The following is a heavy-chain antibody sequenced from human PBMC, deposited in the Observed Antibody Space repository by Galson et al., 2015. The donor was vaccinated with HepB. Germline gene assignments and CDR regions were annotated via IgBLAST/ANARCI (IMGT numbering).Heavy chain of an antibody. CDR2: ISYDGINK. D-gene: IGHD2-2*01. Sequence: SLRLSCAASRLTFSRYAMHWVRQAPGKGLERVAVISYDGINKWYADSVEGRFTISRDNSKNTVYLQINSLRAEDTAVYFCAVCFSTSCYAAENFQHWGQGTLVTVSS. V-gene: IGHV3-30-3*01. J-gene: IGHJ1*01. CDR1: RLTFSRYA. CDR3: AVCFSTSCYAAENFQH.